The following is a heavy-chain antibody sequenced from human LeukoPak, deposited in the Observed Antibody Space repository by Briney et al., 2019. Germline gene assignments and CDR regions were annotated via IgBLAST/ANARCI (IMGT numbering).Heavy chain of an antibody. D-gene: IGHD6-13*01. Sequence: SVKVSCKASGGTFSSYAISWVRQAHGQGLEWMGRIIPIFGTANYAQKFQGRVTITTDESTSTAYMELSSLRSEDTAVYYCARGAGSSWYMDYFDYWGQGTLVTVSS. CDR1: GGTFSSYA. CDR2: IIPIFGTA. CDR3: ARGAGSSWYMDYFDY. J-gene: IGHJ4*02. V-gene: IGHV1-69*05.